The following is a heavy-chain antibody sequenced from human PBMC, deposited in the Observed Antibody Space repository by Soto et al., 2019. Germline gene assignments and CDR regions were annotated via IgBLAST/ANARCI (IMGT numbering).Heavy chain of an antibody. V-gene: IGHV1-8*01. J-gene: IGHJ4*02. D-gene: IGHD1-26*01. CDR1: GYTFTSYD. Sequence: QVQLVQSGAEVKKPGASVKVSCKASGYTFTSYDINWVRQATGQGLEWMGWMNPNSGNTGYAQKFQGRATRARKTSISPALMELNSLGSEDTAVCYRAREKVGANDYWGQGTLVTVSS. CDR2: MNPNSGNT. CDR3: AREKVGANDY.